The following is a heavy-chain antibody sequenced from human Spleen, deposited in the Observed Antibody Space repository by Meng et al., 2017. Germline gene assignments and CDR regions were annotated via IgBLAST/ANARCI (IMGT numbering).Heavy chain of an antibody. CDR1: GGDFSSNT. CDR3: AIPQDCSGGSCYLDY. Sequence: QGQLVHQGAGVMALVATGKSSCKASGGDFSSNTISWVRHAPGQGLEWMGGIIPNSGGTNYAQKFQGRVTMTRDTSITTAYMELSRLRSDDTAMYYCAIPQDCSGGSCYLDYWGQGTLVTVSS. CDR2: IIPNSGGT. J-gene: IGHJ4*02. D-gene: IGHD2-15*01. V-gene: IGHV1-2*02.